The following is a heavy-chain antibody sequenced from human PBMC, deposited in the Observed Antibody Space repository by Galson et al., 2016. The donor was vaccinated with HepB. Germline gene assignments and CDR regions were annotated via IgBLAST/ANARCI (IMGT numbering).Heavy chain of an antibody. D-gene: IGHD2-15*01. CDR1: GFTFSSYT. V-gene: IGHV3-30*18. J-gene: IGHJ4*02. CDR3: AKVNARRCSGGSCFPYYFDY. Sequence: SLRLSCAASGFTFSSYTMHWVRQAPGKGLEWVAFVSYDGNTEYYADSVKGRFTVSRDNSKNTLFLQMNSLRSEDTALYYCAKVNARRCSGGSCFPYYFDYGGQGTLVTVSS. CDR2: VSYDGNTE.